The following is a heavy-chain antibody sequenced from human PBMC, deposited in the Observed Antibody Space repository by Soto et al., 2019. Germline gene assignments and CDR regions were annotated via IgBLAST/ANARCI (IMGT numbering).Heavy chain of an antibody. CDR2: IYHSGST. CDR3: ARSVLRFLEPDWFDP. Sequence: SETLSLTCAVSGGSISSGGYSWSWIRQPPGKGLEWIGYIYHSGSTYYNPSLKSRVTISVDRSKNQFSLKLSSVTAADTAVYYCARSVLRFLEPDWFDPWGQGTLVTVSS. CDR1: GGSISSGGYS. D-gene: IGHD3-3*01. J-gene: IGHJ5*02. V-gene: IGHV4-30-2*01.